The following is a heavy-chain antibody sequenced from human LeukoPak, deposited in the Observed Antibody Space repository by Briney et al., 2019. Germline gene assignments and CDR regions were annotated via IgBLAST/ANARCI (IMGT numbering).Heavy chain of an antibody. D-gene: IGHD1-26*01. J-gene: IGHJ3*02. CDR1: RFIFRNYA. Sequence: PGGSLRLSCLASRFIFRNYAMRGVRPAPARGGDWLSIICGTADSKYYADSVKGRFTLSRENPIRALYLATNVLKADEKAVYYCSKADATSGGAFDTWGQGTMVIVSS. CDR3: SKADATSGGAFDT. V-gene: IGHV3-23*01. CDR2: ICGTADSK.